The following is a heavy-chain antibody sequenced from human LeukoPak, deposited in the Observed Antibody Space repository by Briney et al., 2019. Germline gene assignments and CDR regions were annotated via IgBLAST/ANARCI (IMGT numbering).Heavy chain of an antibody. CDR1: GFTFTSHL. CDR2: VSGDGRTT. D-gene: IGHD2-8*01. V-gene: IGHV3-74*01. CDR3: VRTTNGPEH. J-gene: IGHJ1*01. Sequence: GGSLRLSCAASGFTFTSHLIHWVRQPPGKGLVWVSRVSGDGRTTNYADSVKGRFTIPRDNAKNTVYLQMDSLRVEDTAVYYCVRTTNGPEHWGQRTLVTVSS.